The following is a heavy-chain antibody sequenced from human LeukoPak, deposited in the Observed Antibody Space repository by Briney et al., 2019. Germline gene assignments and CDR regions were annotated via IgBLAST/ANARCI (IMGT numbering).Heavy chain of an antibody. Sequence: PGGSLRLSCEVSGFTFSHYGMHWVRQAPGKGLEWVSVIYSGGSTYYADSVKGRFTISRDNSKNTLYLQMNSLRAEDTAVYYCARVAQDYGDPTLPFDYWGQGTLVTVSS. CDR2: IYSGGST. V-gene: IGHV3-66*01. CDR3: ARVAQDYGDPTLPFDY. D-gene: IGHD4-17*01. J-gene: IGHJ4*02. CDR1: GFTFSHYG.